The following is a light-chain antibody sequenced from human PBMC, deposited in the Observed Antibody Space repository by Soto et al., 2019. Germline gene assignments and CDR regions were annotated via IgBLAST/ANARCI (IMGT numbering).Light chain of an antibody. Sequence: QSVLTQPPSVSGSPGQSVAISCTGTSSDVGAYNRVSWYQQPPGTAPKVLIYEVTNRPSGVPDRFSGSKSGNTASLTISGLQAEDEADYYCSSYTSSTTLVFGGGTKITVL. CDR2: EVT. V-gene: IGLV2-18*02. J-gene: IGLJ2*01. CDR3: SSYTSSTTLV. CDR1: SSDVGAYNR.